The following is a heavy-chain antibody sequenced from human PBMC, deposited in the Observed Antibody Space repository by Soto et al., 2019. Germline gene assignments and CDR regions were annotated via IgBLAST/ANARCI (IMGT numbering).Heavy chain of an antibody. CDR1: GYSFTRYG. J-gene: IGHJ4*01. CDR2: IDPSDSFT. V-gene: IGHV5-10-1*01. D-gene: IGHD3-9*01. Sequence: GESLRISCKGSGYSFTRYGISRVRQMPGTGLEWMGRIDPSDSFTNYSPSFQGHVTIPADKSISTAYSQWSSLKAADTAMDYCARPANDILTGHHSEIDDWGQGTLVTVSS. CDR3: ARPANDILTGHHSEIDD.